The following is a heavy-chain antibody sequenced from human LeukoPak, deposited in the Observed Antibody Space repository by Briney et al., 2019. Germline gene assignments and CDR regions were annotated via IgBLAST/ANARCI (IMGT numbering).Heavy chain of an antibody. V-gene: IGHV4-30-4*01. CDR3: ARDGLYGSGI. CDR1: GGSISSGDYY. Sequence: SETLSLTCTVSGGSISSGDYYWSWIRQPPGKGLEWIGYIHYSGSTYYNPSLKSRVTISVETSKNQFSLKLSSVTAADTAVYYCARDGLYGSGIWGQGTLVTVSS. J-gene: IGHJ4*02. CDR2: IHYSGST. D-gene: IGHD3-10*01.